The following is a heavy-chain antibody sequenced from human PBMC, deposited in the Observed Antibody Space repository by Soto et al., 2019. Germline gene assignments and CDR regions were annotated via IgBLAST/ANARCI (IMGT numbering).Heavy chain of an antibody. D-gene: IGHD3-9*01. V-gene: IGHV4-4*07. CDR2: IPSSGRT. J-gene: IGHJ3*02. Sequence: SETLSLTCTVSGGSMGGYYGSWIRQSAGKGLEWIGRIPSSGRTNYNPSLNSRVSMSVDVSKSQFALNLTSVTAADTAVYYCVKVDWLIVGQAFDICRQGTMVT. CDR3: VKVDWLIVGQAFDI. CDR1: GGSMGGYY.